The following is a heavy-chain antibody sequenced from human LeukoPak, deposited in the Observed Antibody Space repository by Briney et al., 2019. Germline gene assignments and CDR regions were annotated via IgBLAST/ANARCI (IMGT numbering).Heavy chain of an antibody. CDR2: ISAYNGNT. CDR1: GYTFTSYG. J-gene: IGHJ4*02. CDR3: AREPTPYYYDSSRGGTSFDY. Sequence: ASVKVSYTASGYTFTSYGISWVRQAPGQGLEWMGWISAYNGNTNYAQKLQGRVTMTTDTSTSTAYMELRSLRSDDTAVYYCAREPTPYYYDSSRGGTSFDYWGQGTLVTVSS. V-gene: IGHV1-18*01. D-gene: IGHD3-22*01.